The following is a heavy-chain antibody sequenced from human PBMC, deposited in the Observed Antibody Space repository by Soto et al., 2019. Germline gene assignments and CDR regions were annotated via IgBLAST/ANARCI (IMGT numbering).Heavy chain of an antibody. J-gene: IGHJ6*02. V-gene: IGHV3-21*01. CDR3: ARVVNYDILTGYDYGMDV. CDR2: ISSTSSYI. D-gene: IGHD3-9*01. CDR1: GFTFSSYS. Sequence: GGSLRLSCAASGFTFSSYSMNWVRQAPGKGLEWVSCISSTSSYIYYADSVKGRFTISRDNAKNSLYLQMNSLRAEDTAVYYCARVVNYDILTGYDYGMDVWGQGTTVTVSS.